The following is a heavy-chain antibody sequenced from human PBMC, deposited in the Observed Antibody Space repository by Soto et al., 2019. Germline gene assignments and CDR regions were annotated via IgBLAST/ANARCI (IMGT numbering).Heavy chain of an antibody. Sequence: GGSLRLSCAASGFTVSSNYMSWVRQAPGKGLEWVSVIYSGGSTYYADSVKGRFTISRDSSKNTLYLQMNSLRAGDTAVYYCAKDRPQEALVEPRADYFQHWGQGTLVTVSS. V-gene: IGHV3-53*01. CDR3: AKDRPQEALVEPRADYFQH. J-gene: IGHJ1*01. D-gene: IGHD2-2*01. CDR2: IYSGGST. CDR1: GFTVSSNY.